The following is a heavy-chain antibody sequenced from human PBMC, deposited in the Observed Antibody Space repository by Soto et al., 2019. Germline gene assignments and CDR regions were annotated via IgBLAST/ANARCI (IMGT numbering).Heavy chain of an antibody. D-gene: IGHD3-16*01. J-gene: IGHJ5*02. CDR2: VYHNENT. CDR1: GGSINDFAYY. CDR3: ARRERYYGSPGWFDP. V-gene: IGHV4-39*01. Sequence: LETLSLTCTVSGGSINDFAYYWGWIRQPPGKGLEWIGTVYHNENTYYNPSLKSRVTISVDTAKNQFSLKVTSVTAADTAIYFCARRERYYGSPGWFDPWGQGTLVTVSS.